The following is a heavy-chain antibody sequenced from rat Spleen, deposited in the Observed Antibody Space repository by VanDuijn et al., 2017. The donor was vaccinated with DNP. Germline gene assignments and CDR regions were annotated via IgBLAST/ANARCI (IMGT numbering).Heavy chain of an antibody. V-gene: IGHV3-3*01. J-gene: IGHJ2*01. CDR3: ARSQLLDY. D-gene: IGHD1-2*01. Sequence: EVQLQESGPGLVKPSQSLSLTCSVTGYSITSSYRWNWIRKFPGNKLEWMGYINSAGSTNYNPSLKSRISITRDTSKNQFFLQVNSVTTEDTATYYCARSQLLDYWGQGVMVTVSS. CDR2: INSAGST. CDR1: GYSITSSYR.